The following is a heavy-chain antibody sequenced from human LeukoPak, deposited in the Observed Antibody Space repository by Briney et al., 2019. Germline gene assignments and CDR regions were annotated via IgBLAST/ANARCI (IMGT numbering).Heavy chain of an antibody. CDR1: GGSISSGSYY. Sequence: SQTLSLTCTVSGGSISSGSYYWSWIRRPAGKGLEWIGRIYTSGSTNYNPSLKSRVTISVDTSKNQFSLKLSSVTAADTAVYYCARGPLWFGELSYYFDYWGQGTLVTVSS. J-gene: IGHJ4*02. V-gene: IGHV4-61*02. CDR2: IYTSGST. D-gene: IGHD3-10*01. CDR3: ARGPLWFGELSYYFDY.